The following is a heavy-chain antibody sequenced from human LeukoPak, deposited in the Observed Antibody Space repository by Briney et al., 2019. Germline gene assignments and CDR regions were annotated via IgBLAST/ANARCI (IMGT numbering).Heavy chain of an antibody. J-gene: IGHJ5*02. D-gene: IGHD3-3*01. CDR3: ARDRPLVLRFLDRPSRFDP. CDR2: ISAYNGNT. CDR1: GYTFTSYG. Sequence: GASVKVSCKASGYTFTSYGISWVRQAPGQGLEWMGWISAYNGNTNYAQKLQGRVTMTTDTSTSTAYMELRSLRSDDTAVYYCARDRPLVLRFLDRPSRFDPWGQGTLVTVSS. V-gene: IGHV1-18*01.